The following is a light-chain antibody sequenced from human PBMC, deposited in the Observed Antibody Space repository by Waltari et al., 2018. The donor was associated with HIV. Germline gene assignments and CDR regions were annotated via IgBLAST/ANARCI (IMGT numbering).Light chain of an antibody. J-gene: IGLJ1*01. CDR2: EVT. CDR3: SSYAGSNSYV. CDR1: SRDVGGYNY. V-gene: IGLV2-8*01. Sequence: QSALTPPPSASGSPGQSVTISCTGTSRDVGGYNYVSWYQQHPGKAPQLMIYEVTKRPSGVPDRFSGSKSGNTASLTVSGLQAEDEADYYCSSYAGSNSYVFGTGTKVTVL.